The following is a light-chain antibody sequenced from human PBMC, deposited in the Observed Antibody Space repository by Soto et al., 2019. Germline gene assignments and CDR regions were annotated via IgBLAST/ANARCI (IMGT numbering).Light chain of an antibody. J-gene: IGKJ1*01. V-gene: IGKV3-20*01. Sequence: EIVLTQSPGTLSLSPGERATLSCRASQSVSSSYLAWYQQKPGQAPRLLIYGASSRATGIPDRFSGSGSGTDFTLTISRLEPEDFATYYCQQYYIYATFGQGTRVEI. CDR1: QSVSSSY. CDR2: GAS. CDR3: QQYYIYAT.